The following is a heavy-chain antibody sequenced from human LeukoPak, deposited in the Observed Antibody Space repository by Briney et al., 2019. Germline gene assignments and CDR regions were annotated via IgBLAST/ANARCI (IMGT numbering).Heavy chain of an antibody. Sequence: GGSLRLSCAASGFTFSAYVMHWVRQAPGKGLDWVALVSYDGSTTYYSDSVKGRFTVSRDNSKNTVCLEMNSLRPEDTALYYCARGFSYGSSLHYWGLGTLVTVSS. CDR3: ARGFSYGSSLHY. CDR1: GFTFSAYV. J-gene: IGHJ4*02. CDR2: VSYDGSTT. D-gene: IGHD5-18*01. V-gene: IGHV3-30*01.